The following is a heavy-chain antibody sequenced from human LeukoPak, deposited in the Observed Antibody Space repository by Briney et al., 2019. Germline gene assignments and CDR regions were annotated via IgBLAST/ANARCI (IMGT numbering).Heavy chain of an antibody. D-gene: IGHD6-19*01. J-gene: IGHJ6*03. CDR1: GFTFSSYS. CDR3: ARVADKYYYYMDV. Sequence: GGSLRLSCAASGFTFSSYSMNWVRQAPGKGLEWVSYISSSSSTIYYADSVKGRFTISRDNAKNSLYLQMNSLRAEDTAVYYCARVADKYYYYMDVWGKGTTVTVSS. V-gene: IGHV3-48*01. CDR2: ISSSSSTI.